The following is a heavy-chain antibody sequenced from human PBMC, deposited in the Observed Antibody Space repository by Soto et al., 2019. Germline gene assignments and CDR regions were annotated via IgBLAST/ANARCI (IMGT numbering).Heavy chain of an antibody. CDR2: IYHSGST. V-gene: IGHV4-4*02. J-gene: IGHJ4*02. Sequence: QVQLQESGPGLVKPSGTLSLTCAVSGGSISSSNWWSWVRQPPGKGLDWIGKIYHSGSTNYNPSFKRRVIISVDKSKNQFSLKLSSVTAADTAVYYCARVYMVRGTIIRYFDYWGQGTLVTVSS. CDR3: ARVYMVRGTIIRYFDY. CDR1: GGSISSSNW. D-gene: IGHD3-10*01.